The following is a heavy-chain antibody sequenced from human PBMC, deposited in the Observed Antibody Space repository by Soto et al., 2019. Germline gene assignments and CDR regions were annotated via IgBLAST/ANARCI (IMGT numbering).Heavy chain of an antibody. V-gene: IGHV3-30*18. J-gene: IGHJ4*02. D-gene: IGHD1-26*01. Sequence: QVQLVESGGGVVQPGRSLRLSCAGSGFTFSSYGMHWVRQAPGKGLEWVAVISYDGSNKYYADSVKGRFTISRDNSKNTLYLQMNSLRAEDTAVYYCAKDKGIVGATPHYWGQGTMVTVSS. CDR1: GFTFSSYG. CDR2: ISYDGSNK. CDR3: AKDKGIVGATPHY.